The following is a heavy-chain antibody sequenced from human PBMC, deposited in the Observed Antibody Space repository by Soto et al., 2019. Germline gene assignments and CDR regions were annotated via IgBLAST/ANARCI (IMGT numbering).Heavy chain of an antibody. D-gene: IGHD3-9*01. Sequence: SETLSLTCAVYGGSISSYYWSWIRQPPGKGLEWIGYIYYSGSTNNNPSLKSRVNISVDTSKNRFSLKLSSVTAADTAVYYCASSLGLVSYYYYGMDVWGQATTVTVSS. CDR2: IYYSGST. J-gene: IGHJ6*02. V-gene: IGHV4-59*01. CDR3: ASSLGLVSYYYYGMDV. CDR1: GGSISSYY.